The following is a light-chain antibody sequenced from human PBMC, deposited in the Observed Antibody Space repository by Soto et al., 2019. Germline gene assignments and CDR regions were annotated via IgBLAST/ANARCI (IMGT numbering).Light chain of an antibody. Sequence: PGDTVTITCRASQSIGKHLNWYQQKPGQAPRLLIFRASNKDTGIPDRVSGSGSGTDFTLTISRLEPEDFEVYYCQQYGSSTWTFGQGTQVDIK. J-gene: IGKJ1*01. CDR1: QSIGKH. V-gene: IGKV3-20*01. CDR3: QQYGSSTWT. CDR2: RAS.